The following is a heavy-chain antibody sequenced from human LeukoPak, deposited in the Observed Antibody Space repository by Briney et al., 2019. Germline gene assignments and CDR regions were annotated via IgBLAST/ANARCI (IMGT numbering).Heavy chain of an antibody. Sequence: WETLSLTCTVSGGSISIYYWSWIRQPVGKGLEWIGRNHARGTTHYNPSLQSRATMSVDTSKTHFALNLKAVTAADTAVYYCARDPGDTYHDWYFDLWGRGTVVTVSS. V-gene: IGHV4-4*07. CDR2: NHARGTT. CDR1: GGSISIYY. J-gene: IGHJ2*01. D-gene: IGHD4-17*01. CDR3: ARDPGDTYHDWYFDL.